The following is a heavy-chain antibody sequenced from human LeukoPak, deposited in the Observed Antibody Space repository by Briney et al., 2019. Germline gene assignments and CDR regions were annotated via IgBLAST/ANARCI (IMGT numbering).Heavy chain of an antibody. CDR3: TTELVIMITFGGVIAAADY. D-gene: IGHD3-16*02. J-gene: IGHJ4*02. CDR2: IKSKTDGGTT. Sequence: GGSLRLSCAASGFTFSNAWTSWVRQAPGKGLEWVGRIKSKTDGGTTDYAAPVKGRFTISRDDSKNTLYLQMNSLKTEDTAVYYCTTELVIMITFGGVIAAADYWGQGTLVTVSS. V-gene: IGHV3-15*01. CDR1: GFTFSNAW.